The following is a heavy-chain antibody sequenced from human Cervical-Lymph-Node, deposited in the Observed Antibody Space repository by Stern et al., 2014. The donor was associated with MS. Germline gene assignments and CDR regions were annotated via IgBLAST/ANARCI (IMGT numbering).Heavy chain of an antibody. CDR1: GDTFTGYY. D-gene: IGHD6-25*01. J-gene: IGHJ6*04. Sequence: QVQLVESGAEVKKPGASVKVSCKASGDTFTGYYMHWVRQAPGQGLDWMGWINPNSGGTNYAQKCQGWVTRTRDTSISTAYRELSRLRSDDTAVYYCARGESSGYYYYYYGMDVWGKGTTVTVSS. CDR2: INPNSGGT. CDR3: ARGESSGYYYYYYGMDV. V-gene: IGHV1-2*04.